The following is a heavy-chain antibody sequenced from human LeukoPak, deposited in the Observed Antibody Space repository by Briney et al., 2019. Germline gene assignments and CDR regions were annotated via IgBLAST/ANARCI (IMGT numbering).Heavy chain of an antibody. CDR2: INTNTGNP. CDR3: ARHPNSWGAGYYCYYYMDV. V-gene: IGHV7-4-1*02. D-gene: IGHD3-16*01. J-gene: IGHJ6*03. Sequence: ASVKVSCKASGYTFTGYYMHWVRQAPGQGLEWMGWINTNTGNPTYAQGFTGRFVFSLDTSVSTAYLQISSLKAEDTAVYYCARHPNSWGAGYYCYYYMDVWGKGTTVTVSS. CDR1: GYTFTGYY.